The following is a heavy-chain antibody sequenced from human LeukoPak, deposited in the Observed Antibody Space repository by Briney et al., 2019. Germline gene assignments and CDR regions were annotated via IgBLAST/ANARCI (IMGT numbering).Heavy chain of an antibody. J-gene: IGHJ5*02. CDR1: GGTFSSYA. CDR2: IIPIFGTA. Sequence: GASVKVSCKASGGTFSSYAISWVRQAPGQGLEWMGGIIPIFGTANYAQKFQGRVTITADESTSTAYMELSSLRSEDTAVYYCAKKNYVIFPVTSNWSAPGAREPWVPVPS. V-gene: IGHV1-69*13. CDR3: AKKNYVIFPVTSNWSAP. D-gene: IGHD3-9*01.